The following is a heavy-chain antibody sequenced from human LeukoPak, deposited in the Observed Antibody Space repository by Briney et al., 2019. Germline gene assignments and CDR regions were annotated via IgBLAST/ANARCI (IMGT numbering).Heavy chain of an antibody. CDR3: ARGLGCSSTSCPRVSPFDP. CDR2: IYHSGST. J-gene: IGHJ5*02. V-gene: IGHV4-30-2*01. CDR1: GGSISSGGYS. D-gene: IGHD2-2*01. Sequence: SQTLSLTCAVSGGSISSGGYSWSWIRQPPGKGLEWIGYIYHSGSTYYNPSLKSRVTISVDRSKNQFSLKLSSVTAADTAVYYCARGLGCSSTSCPRVSPFDPWGQGTLVTVSS.